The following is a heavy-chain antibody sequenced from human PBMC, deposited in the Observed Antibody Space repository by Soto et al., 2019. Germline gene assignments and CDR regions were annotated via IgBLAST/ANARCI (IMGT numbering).Heavy chain of an antibody. V-gene: IGHV3-30-3*01. J-gene: IGHJ6*02. CDR3: ARDRGGMGGMDV. Sequence: QVQLVESGGGVVQPGRSLRLSCAASGFTFSSYAMHWVRQAPGKGLEWVAVISYDGSNKYYADSVKGRFTISRDNSKNTLYMQMTSLRAEDTAVYYCARDRGGMGGMDVWGQGTTVTVSS. CDR1: GFTFSSYA. CDR2: ISYDGSNK. D-gene: IGHD1-26*01.